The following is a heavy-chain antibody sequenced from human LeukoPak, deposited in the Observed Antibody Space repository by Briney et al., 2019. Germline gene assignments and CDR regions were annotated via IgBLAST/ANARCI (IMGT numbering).Heavy chain of an antibody. CDR3: ASGYCSSTSCYPDY. Sequence: GASVKVSCKASGYTFTSYGISWVRQAPGQGLEWMGWISAYNGNTNYAQKLQGRVTMTTDTSTSTAYMELRSLRSDDTAVYYCASGYCSSTSCYPDYWGQGTLVTASS. J-gene: IGHJ4*02. V-gene: IGHV1-18*01. CDR1: GYTFTSYG. D-gene: IGHD2-2*01. CDR2: ISAYNGNT.